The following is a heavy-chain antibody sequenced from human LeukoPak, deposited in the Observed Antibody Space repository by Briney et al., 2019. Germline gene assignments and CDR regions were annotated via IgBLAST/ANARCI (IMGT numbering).Heavy chain of an antibody. CDR1: GFTFSSYA. J-gene: IGHJ4*02. CDR2: ISGNGAAT. CDR3: AHHYYDSSGFLDY. V-gene: IGHV3-23*01. Sequence: GGSLRLSCAASGFTFSSYAMSWVRQAPGKGLAWVSIISGNGAATYYADSVKGRFTISRDNSKNTLYLQMTSLSAEVTAVYYCAHHYYDSSGFLDYWGQGTLVTVSS. D-gene: IGHD3-22*01.